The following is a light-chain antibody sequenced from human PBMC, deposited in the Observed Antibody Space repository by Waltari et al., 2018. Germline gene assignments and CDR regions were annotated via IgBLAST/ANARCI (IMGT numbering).Light chain of an antibody. CDR2: AAS. CDR1: QSISNS. J-gene: IGKJ2*01. V-gene: IGKV1-39*01. CDR3: QQGYSTPHT. Sequence: DIQMTQSPSSLSASVGDRVTITCRASQSISNSLNWIQQKPGKAPKFLIYAASTLQSGGPSRFSGSGSGTDFTLTISSLQPEDFATYDCQQGYSTPHTFGQGTKLQIK.